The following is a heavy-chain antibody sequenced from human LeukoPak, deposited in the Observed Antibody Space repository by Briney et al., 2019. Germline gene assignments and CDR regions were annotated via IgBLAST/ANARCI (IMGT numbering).Heavy chain of an antibody. V-gene: IGHV3-49*03. CDR2: IRSKAYGGTT. CDR1: GFTFGDYA. J-gene: IGHJ6*03. D-gene: IGHD4-23*01. Sequence: GSLRLSCTASGFTFGDYAMSWFRQAPGKGLEWVGFIRSKAYGGTTEYAASVKGRFTISRDDSKSIAYLQMNSLKTEDTAVYYCTRNYGGNGYYYYYYMDVWGKGTTVTFSS. CDR3: TRNYGGNGYYYYYYMDV.